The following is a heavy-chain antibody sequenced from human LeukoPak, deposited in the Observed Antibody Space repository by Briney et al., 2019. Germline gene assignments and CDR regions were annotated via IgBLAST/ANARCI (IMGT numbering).Heavy chain of an antibody. CDR3: ARIGRDCSSTSCYGPLANLSSFYYYYYMDV. V-gene: IGHV1-18*01. CDR2: ISAYNGNT. Sequence: VKVSCKASGYTFTSYGISWVRQAPGQGLEWMGWISAYNGNTNYAQKLQGRVTMTTDTSTSTAYMELRSLRSDDTAVYYCARIGRDCSSTSCYGPLANLSSFYYYYYMDVWGKGTTVTISS. J-gene: IGHJ6*03. CDR1: GYTFTSYG. D-gene: IGHD2-2*01.